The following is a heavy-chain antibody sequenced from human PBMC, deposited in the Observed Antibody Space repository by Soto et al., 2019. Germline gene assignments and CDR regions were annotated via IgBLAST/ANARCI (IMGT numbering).Heavy chain of an antibody. CDR3: ARESEDLTSNFDY. CDR2: ISYSGNT. CDR1: GDSTSNYY. Sequence: PSETLSLTCIISGDSTSNYYWSWIRQSPGKGLEWIGYISYSGNTNYNPSLKSRVTISVDTSKDQLSLKVTSVTAADTAMYYCARESEDLTSNFDYWGQGTLVTV. J-gene: IGHJ4*02. V-gene: IGHV4-59*01.